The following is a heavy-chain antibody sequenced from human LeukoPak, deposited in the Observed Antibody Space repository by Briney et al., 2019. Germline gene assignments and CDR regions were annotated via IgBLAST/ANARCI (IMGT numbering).Heavy chain of an antibody. J-gene: IGHJ4*02. Sequence: ASVKVSCKASGYTFTGYYMHWVRQAPGQGLEWMGWINPNSGGTNYAQKFQGRVTMTRDTSISTAYMELSRLRSDDTAVYYCARDWGGSTSLQIPWGQGTLVTVSS. D-gene: IGHD2-2*01. V-gene: IGHV1-2*02. CDR3: ARDWGGSTSLQIP. CDR1: GYTFTGYY. CDR2: INPNSGGT.